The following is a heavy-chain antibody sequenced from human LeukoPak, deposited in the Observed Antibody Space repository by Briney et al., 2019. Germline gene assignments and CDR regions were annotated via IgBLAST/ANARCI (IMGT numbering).Heavy chain of an antibody. J-gene: IGHJ4*02. V-gene: IGHV3-64*01. CDR3: ARGGVVIEGATPIDY. D-gene: IGHD1-26*01. CDR1: GFTFSNYA. Sequence: PGGSLRLSCAASGFTFSNYAMHWVRQAPGKGLEYVSVISSNGGSTYFANSVKGRFTISRENSKNTLYLQMGSLRAEDMAVYYCARGGVVIEGATPIDYWGQGTLVTVSS. CDR2: ISSNGGST.